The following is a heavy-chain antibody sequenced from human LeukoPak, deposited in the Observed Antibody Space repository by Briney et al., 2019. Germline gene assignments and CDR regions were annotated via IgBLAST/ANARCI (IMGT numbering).Heavy chain of an antibody. CDR2: IYPGDSDT. CDR1: GYSFSTYW. D-gene: IGHD6-6*01. Sequence: GESLKISCKGSGYSFSTYWIGWVRQMPGKGLEWMGLIYPGDSDTKYSPSFQGQVTISADKFIGTAYLHWSSLKASDTAMYYCARQPLYRTSSCDYWGQGTLVTVSS. CDR3: ARQPLYRTSSCDY. V-gene: IGHV5-51*01. J-gene: IGHJ4*02.